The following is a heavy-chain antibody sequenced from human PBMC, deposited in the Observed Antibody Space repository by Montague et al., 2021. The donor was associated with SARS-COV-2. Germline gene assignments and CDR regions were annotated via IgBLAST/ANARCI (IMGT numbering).Heavy chain of an antibody. V-gene: IGHV3-33*01. D-gene: IGHD5-12*01. CDR2: IWYDGSNK. CDR1: GFTFSSYG. J-gene: IGHJ4*02. CDR3: ARDGGYSGYPYFDY. Sequence: SLRLSCAASGFTFSSYGMHCVRQAPGKGLEWVAVIWYDGSNKYYSDSLKGRFTISRDNSKNTLYLQMNSLRAEDTAVYYCARDGGYSGYPYFDYWGQGTLVTVSS.